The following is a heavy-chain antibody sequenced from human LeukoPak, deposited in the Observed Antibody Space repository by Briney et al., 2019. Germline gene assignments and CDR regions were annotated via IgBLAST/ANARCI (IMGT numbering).Heavy chain of an antibody. Sequence: PSETLSLTCTVSGDAISSSGFSWGWIRQPPGKGLEWIGEINHSGSTNYNPSLKSRVTISVDTSKNQFSLKLSSVTAADTAVYYCATKKEWELLFDYWGQGTLVTVSS. J-gene: IGHJ4*02. CDR1: GDAISSSGFS. CDR3: ATKKEWELLFDY. CDR2: INHSGST. V-gene: IGHV4-39*07. D-gene: IGHD1-26*01.